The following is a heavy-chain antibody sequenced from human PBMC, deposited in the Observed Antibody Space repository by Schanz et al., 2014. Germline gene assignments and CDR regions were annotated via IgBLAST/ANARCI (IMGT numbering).Heavy chain of an antibody. Sequence: DVQLVESGGGLIQPGGSLRLSCAASGFTVSSNYMSWVRQAPGKGLEWVSVIYSGGRTYYADSVKGRFTISRDYSKNTLYLLMNSLRAEDTAVYYCARVVTAYFDYWGLGTLVTVSS. CDR1: GFTVSSNY. V-gene: IGHV3-53*01. D-gene: IGHD2-21*02. CDR2: IYSGGRT. J-gene: IGHJ4*02. CDR3: ARVVTAYFDY.